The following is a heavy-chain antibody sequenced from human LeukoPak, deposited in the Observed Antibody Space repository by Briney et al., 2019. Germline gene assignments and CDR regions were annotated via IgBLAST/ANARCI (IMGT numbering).Heavy chain of an antibody. V-gene: IGHV3-74*03. CDR1: GFSFSNYW. D-gene: IGHD6-19*01. CDR3: ARGSTQYSSGWYGLDY. CDR2: ITPNADRT. J-gene: IGHJ4*02. Sequence: GGSLRLSCAASGFSFSNYWMSWVRQAPGKGLEWVSFITPNADRTSYADSVEGRFTISRDNAKNTLYLQMNSLRAEDTAVYYCARGSTQYSSGWYGLDYWGQGTLVTVSS.